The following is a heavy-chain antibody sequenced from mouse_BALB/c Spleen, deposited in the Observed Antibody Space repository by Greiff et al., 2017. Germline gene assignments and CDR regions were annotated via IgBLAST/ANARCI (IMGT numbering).Heavy chain of an antibody. Sequence: QVQLQQSGPELVKPGASVKISCKASGYAFSSSWMNWVKQRPEQGLEWIGRIDPYDSETHYNQKFKDKAILTVDKSSSTAYMQLSSLTSEDSAVYYCARSMNEPHWYFDVWGAGTTVTVSS. V-gene: IGHV1-74*01. CDR1: GYAFSSSW. J-gene: IGHJ1*01. D-gene: IGHD2-10*02. CDR2: IDPYDSET. CDR3: ARSMNEPHWYFDV.